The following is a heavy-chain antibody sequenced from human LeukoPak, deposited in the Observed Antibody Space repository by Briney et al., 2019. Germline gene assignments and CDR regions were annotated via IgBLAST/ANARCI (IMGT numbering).Heavy chain of an antibody. CDR1: GFTFDDYG. CDR2: ISGGASST. D-gene: IGHD6-19*01. Sequence: GGSLRLSCAASGFTFDDYGMSWVRQAPGKGLEWVSGISGGASSTYYADSVKGRFTISRDNFKNTLYLEMSSLRAEDTAVYYCAKAKIAVVGRMFDYWGQGTLVTVSS. V-gene: IGHV3-23*01. CDR3: AKAKIAVVGRMFDY. J-gene: IGHJ4*02.